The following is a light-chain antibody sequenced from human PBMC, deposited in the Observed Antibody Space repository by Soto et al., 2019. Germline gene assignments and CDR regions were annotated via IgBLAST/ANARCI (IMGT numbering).Light chain of an antibody. V-gene: IGLV2-23*01. J-gene: IGLJ1*01. CDR3: CSYAGSSTYV. Sequence: QSVLTQPASVSGSPGQSITISCTRTSSDVGSYNLVSWYQQHPGKAPKLMIYEGSKRPSGVSNRFSGSKSGNTASLTISGLQAEDEADYYCCSYAGSSTYVFXTGTKLTVL. CDR2: EGS. CDR1: SSDVGSYNL.